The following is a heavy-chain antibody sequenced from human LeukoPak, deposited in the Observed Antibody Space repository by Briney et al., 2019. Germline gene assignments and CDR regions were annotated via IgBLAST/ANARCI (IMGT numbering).Heavy chain of an antibody. CDR3: ARDFWSGYYRPNWFDP. V-gene: IGHV4-38-2*01. Sequence: PSETLSLTCAVSGYSISSGYYWGWIRQPPGKGLEWIGSIYHSRSTYYNPALKSRVTRSVDTSKNQFSLKLSSVTAADTAVYYCARDFWSGYYRPNWFDPWGQGTLVTVSS. D-gene: IGHD3-3*01. CDR2: IYHSRST. CDR1: GYSISSGYY. J-gene: IGHJ5*02.